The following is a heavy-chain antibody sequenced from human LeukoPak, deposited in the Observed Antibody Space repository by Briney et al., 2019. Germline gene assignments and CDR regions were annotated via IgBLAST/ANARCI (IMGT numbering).Heavy chain of an antibody. J-gene: IGHJ4*02. CDR2: MYNSGST. CDR1: GGSISGSY. Sequence: SETLSFTCTVSGGSISGSYWSWIRQPPGKGLEWIAYMYNSGSTNYNPSLKSRVTISIDTSKNQFSLKLSSLTAADTAIYYCARGIESYGDYGYRGQGILVTVSS. D-gene: IGHD4-17*01. CDR3: ARGIESYGDYGY. V-gene: IGHV4-59*01.